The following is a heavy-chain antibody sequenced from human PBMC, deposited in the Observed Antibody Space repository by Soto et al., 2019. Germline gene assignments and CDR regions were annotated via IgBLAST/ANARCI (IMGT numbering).Heavy chain of an antibody. V-gene: IGHV4-30-4*01. J-gene: IGHJ5*02. CDR2: IYYSGST. CDR1: GGSISSGYYY. Sequence: SETLSLTCTVSGGSISSGYYYWSWIRQPPGKGLEWIGYIYYSGSTYYNPSLKSRVTISVDTSKNQFSLKLSSVTAADTAVYYCARWYDFWSGYTWYNWFDPWGQETLVTVS. CDR3: ARWYDFWSGYTWYNWFDP. D-gene: IGHD3-3*01.